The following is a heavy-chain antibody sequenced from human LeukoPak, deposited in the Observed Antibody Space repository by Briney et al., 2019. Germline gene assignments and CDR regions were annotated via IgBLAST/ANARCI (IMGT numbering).Heavy chain of an antibody. D-gene: IGHD3-22*01. CDR2: INHSGST. V-gene: IGHV4-34*01. CDR3: ARGGGYYDSSGSLI. CDR1: GGSFSGYY. Sequence: SETLSLTCAVYGGSFSGYYWSWIRQPPGKGLEWIGEINHSGSTSYNPSLKSRVTISVDTSKNQFSLKLSSVTAADTAVYYCARGGGYYDSSGSLIWGQGTMVTVSS. J-gene: IGHJ3*02.